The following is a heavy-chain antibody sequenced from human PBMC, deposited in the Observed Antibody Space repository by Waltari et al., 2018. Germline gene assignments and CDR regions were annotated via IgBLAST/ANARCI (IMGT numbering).Heavy chain of an antibody. V-gene: IGHV4-39*01. J-gene: IGHJ4*02. CDR3: AKHPNSLYYFDS. D-gene: IGHD2-2*02. CDR1: GTSIAAHYFF. Sequence: QLQLQESGPKLVKTSETLSLTCTVSGTSIAAHYFFWAWVRQSPGKGLEWIGSVLSSGQTYYNPSLKDRVTVSLDSSKYQFSLKLTSMTAADTAVYFCAKHPNSLYYFDSWGQGTLVAVSS. CDR2: VLSSGQT.